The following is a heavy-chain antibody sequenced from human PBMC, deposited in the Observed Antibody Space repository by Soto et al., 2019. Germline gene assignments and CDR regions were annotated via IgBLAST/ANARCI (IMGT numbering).Heavy chain of an antibody. Sequence: QVQLVESGGGVVQPGRSLRLSCAASGFTFSSYGMHLVRQAPGKGLEWVAVISYDGSNKYYADSVKGRFTISRDNSKVTLYLQRNSLRAEDTAVYYCAKVPYDSNGYGSFDYWGQGTLVTVSS. D-gene: IGHD3-22*01. CDR1: GFTFSSYG. J-gene: IGHJ4*02. CDR3: AKVPYDSNGYGSFDY. V-gene: IGHV3-30*18. CDR2: ISYDGSNK.